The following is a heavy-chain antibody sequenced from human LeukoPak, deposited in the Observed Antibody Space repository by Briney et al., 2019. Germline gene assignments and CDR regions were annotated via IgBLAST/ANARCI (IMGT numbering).Heavy chain of an antibody. J-gene: IGHJ4*02. D-gene: IGHD1-26*01. CDR2: ISYDGSNK. CDR3: ARDPGSGSYYFFDY. V-gene: IGHV3-30-3*01. CDR1: GFTFSSYA. Sequence: GGSLRLSCAASGFTFSSYAMHRVRQAPGKGLEWVAVISYDGSNKYYADSVKGRFTISRDNSKNTLYLQMNSLRAEDTAVYYCARDPGSGSYYFFDYWGQGTLVTVSS.